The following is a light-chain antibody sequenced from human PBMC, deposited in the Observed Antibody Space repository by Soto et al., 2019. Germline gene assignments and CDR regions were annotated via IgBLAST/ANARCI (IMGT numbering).Light chain of an antibody. CDR2: DDN. J-gene: IGLJ3*02. V-gene: IGLV1-51*01. CDR3: GTWDSSLSAWV. Sequence: SALTQPPSVSAAPGQKVTISCSGSSSNIGGNSVSWYQQLPGTAPKLLIYDDNKRPSGIPDRFSGSKSGTSATLGITGFQTGDEADYYCGTWDSSLSAWVFGGGTKVTV. CDR1: SSNIGGNS.